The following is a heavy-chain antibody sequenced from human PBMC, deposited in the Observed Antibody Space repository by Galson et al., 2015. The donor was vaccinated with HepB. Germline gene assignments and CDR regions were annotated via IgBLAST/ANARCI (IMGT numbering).Heavy chain of an antibody. CDR3: ARAVVPAAMPGYYYYGMDV. CDR1: GYTFTGYY. Sequence: SVKVSCKASGYTFTGYYMHWVRQAPGQGLEWMGWINPNSGGTNNAQKFQGRVTMTRDTSISTAYMELSRLRSDDTAVYYCARAVVPAAMPGYYYYGMDVWGQGTTVTVSS. CDR2: INPNSGGT. V-gene: IGHV1-2*02. J-gene: IGHJ6*02. D-gene: IGHD2-2*01.